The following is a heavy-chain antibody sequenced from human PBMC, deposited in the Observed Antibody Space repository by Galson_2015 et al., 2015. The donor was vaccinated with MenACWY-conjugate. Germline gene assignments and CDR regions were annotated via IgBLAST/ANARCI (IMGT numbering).Heavy chain of an antibody. D-gene: IGHD1-14*01. V-gene: IGHV5-51*03. Sequence: QSGAEVKKPGESLKISCKTSGYSFTSYWIVWVRQLPGKGLELMGTVYPGDSDSRYSPSFQGQVTISADQSISTAHLQWTSLKSSDSGIYFCARRGLVGYAWNQYYAMDV. CDR1: GYSFTSYW. CDR2: VYPGDSDS. J-gene: IGHJ6*01. CDR3: ARRGLVGYAWNQYYAMDV.